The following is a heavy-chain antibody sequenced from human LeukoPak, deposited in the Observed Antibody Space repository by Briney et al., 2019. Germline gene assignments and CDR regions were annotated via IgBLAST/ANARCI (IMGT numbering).Heavy chain of an antibody. D-gene: IGHD5-12*01. CDR1: GYTFTSYD. J-gene: IGHJ4*02. V-gene: IGHV1-8*01. CDR3: ARVRRGGYGPAPYFDY. Sequence: ASVKVSCKASGYTFTSYDINWVRQATGQGLEWMGWMNPNSGNTGHAQKFQGRVTMTRNTSISTAYMELSSLRSEDTAVYYCARVRRGGYGPAPYFDYWGQGTLVTVSS. CDR2: MNPNSGNT.